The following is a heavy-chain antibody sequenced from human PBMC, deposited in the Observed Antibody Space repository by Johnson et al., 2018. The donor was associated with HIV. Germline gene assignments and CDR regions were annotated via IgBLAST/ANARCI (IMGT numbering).Heavy chain of an antibody. CDR1: GFTFSSYA. J-gene: IGHJ3*02. D-gene: IGHD3-22*01. CDR3: ARVRTGDSSGYHDAFDI. CDR2: INWNGDSI. V-gene: IGHV3-20*04. Sequence: MQLVESGGGLVQPGGSLRLACAASGFTFSSYAMSWVRQAPGKGLEWVSGINWNGDSIGYVDSVKGRFTISRDNVKRSLYLQMNSLRVEDTALYYCARVRTGDSSGYHDAFDIWGQGTMVTVSS.